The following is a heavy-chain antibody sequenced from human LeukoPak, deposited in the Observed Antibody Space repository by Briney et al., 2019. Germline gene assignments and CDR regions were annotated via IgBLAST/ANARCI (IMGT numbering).Heavy chain of an antibody. J-gene: IGHJ4*02. CDR2: ISYDGSNK. V-gene: IGHV3-30-3*01. CDR3: ARYSSSST. CDR1: GFTFSSYA. D-gene: IGHD6-6*01. Sequence: PGRSLRLSCAASGFTFSSYAMHWVRQAPGKGLEWVAVISYDGSNKYYADSVKGRFTISRDNSKNTLYLQMNSLRAKDTAVYYCARYSSSSTWGQGTLVTVSS.